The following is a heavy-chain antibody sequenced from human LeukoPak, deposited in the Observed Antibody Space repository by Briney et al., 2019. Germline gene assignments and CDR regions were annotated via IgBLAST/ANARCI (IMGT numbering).Heavy chain of an antibody. V-gene: IGHV4-38-2*02. CDR2: IYRSGST. D-gene: IGHD1-1*01. CDR3: TRNPGYASYMDV. CDR1: GHSINTDYY. Sequence: SETLSLTCTVSGHSINTDYYWAWVRQPPGKGLEWTGSIYRSGSTYYGPALKSRVTISVDTSKNQFSLQLSSVTAADTAVYYCTRNPGYASYMDVWGKGTTVTVSS. J-gene: IGHJ6*03.